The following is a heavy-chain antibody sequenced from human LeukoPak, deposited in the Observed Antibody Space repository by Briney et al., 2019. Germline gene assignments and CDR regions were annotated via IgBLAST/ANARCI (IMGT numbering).Heavy chain of an antibody. CDR1: GGSISSYY. D-gene: IGHD6-13*01. CDR3: ARQYSSSWIDY. V-gene: IGHV4-59*08. J-gene: IGHJ4*02. Sequence: SETLSLTCTVSGGSISSYYWSWIRQPPGKGLEWIGYIYYSGSTNYNPSLKSRVTISVDTSKNQFSLKLSSVIAADTAVYYCARQYSSSWIDYWGQGTLVTVSS. CDR2: IYYSGST.